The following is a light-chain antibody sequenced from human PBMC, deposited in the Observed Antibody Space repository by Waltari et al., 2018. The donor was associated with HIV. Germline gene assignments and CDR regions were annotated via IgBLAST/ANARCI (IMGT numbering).Light chain of an antibody. Sequence: DIVLTQSPDSLAVSLGERATINCKSSQSILFNSNNKNHLSWYQQRPGQPPKLLIYCASSRGFGVPDRFSGSGSGTDFNLTISSLEPDDVAIYYCRQFFTTPRTFGQGTKVEI. CDR1: QSILFNSNNKNH. CDR3: RQFFTTPRT. J-gene: IGKJ1*01. CDR2: CAS. V-gene: IGKV4-1*01.